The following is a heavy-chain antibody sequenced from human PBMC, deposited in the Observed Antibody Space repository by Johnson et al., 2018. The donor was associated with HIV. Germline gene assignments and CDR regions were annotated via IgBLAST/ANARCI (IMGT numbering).Heavy chain of an antibody. CDR2: INYDGTNT. J-gene: IGHJ3*01. V-gene: IGHV3-74*02. Sequence: EVQLVESGGGVVQPGGSLRLSCAASGFTVSSYWMHWVRQVPGKGLVWVSRINYDGTNTSYADFVKGRFTISRDNAKNTLFLQMNSLRAEDTAVYYCAIVVIRGDAFDLWGQGTTVTVSS. CDR3: AIVVIRGDAFDL. D-gene: IGHD3-22*01. CDR1: GFTVSSYW.